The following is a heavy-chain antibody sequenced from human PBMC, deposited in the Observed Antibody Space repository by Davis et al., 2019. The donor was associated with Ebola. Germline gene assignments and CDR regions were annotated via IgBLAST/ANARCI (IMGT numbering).Heavy chain of an antibody. V-gene: IGHV1-46*01. D-gene: IGHD3-3*01. Sequence: ASVKVSCKASGYTFTSYYMHWVRQAPGQGLEWMGIINPSGGSTSYAQKFQGRVTMTRDTSTSTVYMELSSLRSEDTAVYYCARGSFLEWLPPIIFDHWGQGTLVTVSS. J-gene: IGHJ4*02. CDR1: GYTFTSYY. CDR2: INPSGGST. CDR3: ARGSFLEWLPPIIFDH.